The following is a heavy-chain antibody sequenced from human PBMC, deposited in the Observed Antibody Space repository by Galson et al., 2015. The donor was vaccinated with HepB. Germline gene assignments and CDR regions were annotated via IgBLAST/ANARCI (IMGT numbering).Heavy chain of an antibody. CDR2: IYPGDSDT. D-gene: IGHD6-19*01. CDR3: SRIIAEAGILDNYYGMDV. J-gene: IGHJ6*02. CDR1: GYSFTSYW. V-gene: IGHV5-51*01. Sequence: QSGAEVKKPGESLNISCKGSGYSFTSYWIGWVRQMPGKGLEWMGIIYPGDSDTRYSPSFQGQVTISVDKSISTAYLQWSSLKASDTAKYYCSRIIAEAGILDNYYGMDVWGQGTTLTVSS.